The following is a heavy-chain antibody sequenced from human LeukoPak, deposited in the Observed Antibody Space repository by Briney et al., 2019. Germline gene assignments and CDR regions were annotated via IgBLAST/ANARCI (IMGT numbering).Heavy chain of an antibody. Sequence: GASVKVSCKASGYTFTDYYVHWMRQAPGQGLEWMGWINLNSGDTRYAQRFQGRLTVTRDTSISTAYMDLNGLRSDDTAVYYCARDSIVAPGLVFDFWGQGAMVTISS. D-gene: IGHD6-13*01. J-gene: IGHJ3*01. V-gene: IGHV1-2*02. CDR1: GYTFTDYY. CDR2: INLNSGDT. CDR3: ARDSIVAPGLVFDF.